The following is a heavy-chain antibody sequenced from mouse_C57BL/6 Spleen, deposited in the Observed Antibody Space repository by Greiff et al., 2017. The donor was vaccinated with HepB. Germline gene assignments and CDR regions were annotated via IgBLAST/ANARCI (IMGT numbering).Heavy chain of an antibody. CDR1: GYTFTSYW. CDR2: IHPNSGST. V-gene: IGHV1-64*01. D-gene: IGHD2-4*01. CDR3: ARGYYDYRYAMDY. J-gene: IGHJ4*01. Sequence: VQLQQSGAELVKPGASVKLSCKASGYTFTSYWMHWVKQRPGQGLEWIGMIHPNSGSTNYNEKFKSKATLTVDKSSSAAYMQRSSLTSEDSAVYYWARGYYDYRYAMDYWGQGTSVTVSS.